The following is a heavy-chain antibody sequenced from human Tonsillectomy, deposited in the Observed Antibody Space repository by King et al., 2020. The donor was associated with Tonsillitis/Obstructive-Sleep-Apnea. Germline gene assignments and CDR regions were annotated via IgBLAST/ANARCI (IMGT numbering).Heavy chain of an antibody. CDR1: GFTFSSYW. CDR3: ARDLGSTAGDYQPIVWNYYYYMDV. D-gene: IGHD4-17*01. Sequence: VQLVESGGGLVQPGGSLRLSCAASGFTFSSYWMHWVRQAPGKGLVWVSRINSDGSSTSYADSVKGRFTISRDNAKNTLYLQMNSLRAEDTAVYYCARDLGSTAGDYQPIVWNYYYYMDVWGKGTTVTVSS. J-gene: IGHJ6*03. CDR2: INSDGSST. V-gene: IGHV3-74*01.